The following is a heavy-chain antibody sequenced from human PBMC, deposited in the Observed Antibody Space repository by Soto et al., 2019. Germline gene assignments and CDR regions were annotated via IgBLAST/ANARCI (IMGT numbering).Heavy chain of an antibody. CDR1: GFTFSDYY. J-gene: IGHJ4*02. CDR3: ARDFDSSSLQVLGY. V-gene: IGHV3-11*06. D-gene: IGHD6-6*01. CDR2: ISSSSSYT. Sequence: PGGSLRLSCAASGFTFSDYYMSWIRQAPGKGLEWVSYISSSSSYTNYADSVKGRFTISRDNAKNSLYLQMNSLRAEDTAVYYCARDFDSSSLQVLGYWGQGTLVTVSS.